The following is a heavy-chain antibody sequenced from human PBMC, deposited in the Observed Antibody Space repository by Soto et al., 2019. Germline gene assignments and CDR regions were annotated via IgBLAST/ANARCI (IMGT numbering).Heavy chain of an antibody. Sequence: QVQLVESGGGVVQPGRSLRLSCAASGFTFSSYGMHWVRQAPGKGLEWVAVISYDGSNKYYADSVKGRFTISRDNSKNTLYLQTNSLRAEDTAVYYCAKDGDSYGYPGDWGQGTLVTVSS. V-gene: IGHV3-30*18. CDR2: ISYDGSNK. CDR3: AKDGDSYGYPGD. D-gene: IGHD5-18*01. CDR1: GFTFSSYG. J-gene: IGHJ4*02.